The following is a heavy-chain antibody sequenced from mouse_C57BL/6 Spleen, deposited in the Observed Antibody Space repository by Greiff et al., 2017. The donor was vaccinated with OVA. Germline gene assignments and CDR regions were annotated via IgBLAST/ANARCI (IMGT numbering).Heavy chain of an antibody. V-gene: IGHV5-16*01. CDR1: GFTFSDYY. Sequence: EVQRVESEGGLVQPGSSMKLTCTASGFTFSDYYMAWVRQVPEKGLEWVANINYDGSSNYYLDSLKSRFIISRDNAKNILYLQMSSLKSEDTATYYCARDHYGSPWYFDVWGTGTTVTVSS. CDR2: INYDGSSN. J-gene: IGHJ1*03. D-gene: IGHD1-1*01. CDR3: ARDHYGSPWYFDV.